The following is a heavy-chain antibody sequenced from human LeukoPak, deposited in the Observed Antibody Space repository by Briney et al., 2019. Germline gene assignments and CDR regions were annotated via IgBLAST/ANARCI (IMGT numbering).Heavy chain of an antibody. CDR2: IIPIFGTA. CDR3: ARSEEDYDNGLFRGGFDP. Sequence: SVKVSCKASGGTFSSYAISWVRQAPGQGLEWMGGIIPIFGTANYAQKFQGRATITADESTSTAYMELSSLRSEDTAVYYCARSEEDYDNGLFRGGFDPWGQGTLVTVSS. CDR1: GGTFSSYA. D-gene: IGHD3-9*01. J-gene: IGHJ5*02. V-gene: IGHV1-69*13.